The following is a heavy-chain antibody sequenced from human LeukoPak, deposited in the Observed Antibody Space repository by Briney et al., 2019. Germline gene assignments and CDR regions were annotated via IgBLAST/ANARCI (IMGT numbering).Heavy chain of an antibody. Sequence: PGGALGLSWSVSGFTFSTYVMHWGRQAPGKGLEYVSAIRSNGDNTYYADSVKGRFTISRDNSKNTLYLQMSSLRADDTAVYYCVRGTGYWGQGTLVTVSS. J-gene: IGHJ4*02. V-gene: IGHV3-64D*06. CDR2: IRSNGDNT. CDR3: VRGTGY. CDR1: GFTFSTYV.